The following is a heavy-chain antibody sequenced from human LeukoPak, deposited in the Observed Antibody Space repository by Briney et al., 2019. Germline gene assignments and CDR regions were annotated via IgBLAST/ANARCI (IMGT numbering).Heavy chain of an antibody. V-gene: IGHV3-66*01. CDR3: AKEVEVSPGPDY. CDR1: GFTVSANY. D-gene: IGHD2-15*01. J-gene: IGHJ4*02. CDR2: IYSAGDT. Sequence: GGSLRLSCAASGFTVSANYMTWVRQAPGKGLEWVSVIYSAGDTYYADSVKGRFTISRDNSKSTLYLQMNSLRAEDTAVYYCAKEVEVSPGPDYWGQGTLVTVSS.